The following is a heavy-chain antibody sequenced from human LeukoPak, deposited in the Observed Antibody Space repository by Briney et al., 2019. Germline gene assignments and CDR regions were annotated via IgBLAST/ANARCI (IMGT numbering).Heavy chain of an antibody. CDR1: GYGFIDIY. Sequence: ASVTVSCKASGYGFIDIYFNWVRQAPGQGLEWMGGINPHSGATNCAQRFQGRVSMDASFDTAYIELRRLTSDDTAVYYCATSSSVTHTRDPWGQGTLVTVSS. CDR2: INPHSGAT. J-gene: IGHJ5*02. V-gene: IGHV1-2*02. D-gene: IGHD5/OR15-5a*01. CDR3: ATSSSVTHTRDP.